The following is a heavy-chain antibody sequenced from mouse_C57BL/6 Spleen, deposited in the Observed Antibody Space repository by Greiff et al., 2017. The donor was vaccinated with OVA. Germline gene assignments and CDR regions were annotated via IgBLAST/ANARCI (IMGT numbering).Heavy chain of an antibody. CDR2: ISGGGGNT. J-gene: IGHJ3*01. V-gene: IGHV5-9*01. D-gene: IGHD2-5*01. CDR1: GFTFSSYT. CDR3: ARHGPYSNYFFAY. Sequence: EVKLVESGGGLVKPGGSLKLSCAASGFTFSSYTMSWVRQTPEKRLEWVATISGGGGNTYYPDSVKGRFTISRDNAKNTLYLQMSSLRSEDTALYYCARHGPYSNYFFAYWGQGTLVTVSA.